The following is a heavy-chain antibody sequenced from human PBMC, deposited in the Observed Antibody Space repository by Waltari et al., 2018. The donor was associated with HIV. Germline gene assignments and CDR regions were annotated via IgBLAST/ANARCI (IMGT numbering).Heavy chain of an antibody. D-gene: IGHD3-22*01. CDR3: VRDGGGYYVNRGYFGSFQS. V-gene: IGHV1-69*15. CDR1: GGAFSSYA. J-gene: IGHJ6*02. CDR2: INPIFDTT. Sequence: QVQLVQCEGGVWKSGSSEKISCKASGGAFSSYALNWVRQVPGQGLEWMGRINPIFDTTNYARKLKGRVSISADEHTATVYMELTGLKFEDAGIFYCVRDGGGYYVNRGYFGSFQSWGQGTTVIVSS.